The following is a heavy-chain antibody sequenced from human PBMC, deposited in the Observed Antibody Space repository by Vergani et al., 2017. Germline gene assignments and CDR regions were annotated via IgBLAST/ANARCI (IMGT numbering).Heavy chain of an antibody. J-gene: IGHJ5*02. CDR1: RFTVSSNY. D-gene: IGHD6-19*01. CDR2: IKSKTDGGTT. Sequence: EVQLVETGGGLIQPGGSLRLSCAASRFTVSSNYMSWVRQAPGKGLEWVGRIKSKTDGGTTDYAAPVKGRFTISRDDSKNTLYLQMNSLKTEDTAVYYCTTDRGLSSGWYLHPYPFDPWGQGTLVTVSS. V-gene: IGHV3-15*01. CDR3: TTDRGLSSGWYLHPYPFDP.